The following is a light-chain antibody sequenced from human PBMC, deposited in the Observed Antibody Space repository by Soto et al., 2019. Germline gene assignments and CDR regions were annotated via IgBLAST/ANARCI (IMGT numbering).Light chain of an antibody. J-gene: IGKJ4*01. CDR3: QQVNSSPLA. CDR1: QGISRY. V-gene: IGKV1-9*01. Sequence: IQLTQSPSSLSASVGDRVTITCRASQGISRYLAWYQQEAGKAPKLLIYAASTLHTGVPSRFSGSGSGTDFTLTFSSLQPEDSATYYCQQVNSSPLAFGGGTKVEIK. CDR2: AAS.